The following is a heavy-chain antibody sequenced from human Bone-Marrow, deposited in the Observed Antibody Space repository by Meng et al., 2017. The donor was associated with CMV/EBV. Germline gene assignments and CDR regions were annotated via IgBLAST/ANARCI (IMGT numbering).Heavy chain of an antibody. CDR2: MYPGGSET. V-gene: IGHV5-51*01. D-gene: IGHD6-19*01. CDR1: GYSFTTYW. CDR3: ARTMAEAGTGGFDY. J-gene: IGHJ4*02. Sequence: GGSLRLSCKGSGYSFTTYWIAWVRRMPGKGLEWMGIMYPGGSETTYSPSFHGQVTISVDKSISTAYLQWSSLKASDTAMYYCARTMAEAGTGGFDYWGQGTLVTVSS.